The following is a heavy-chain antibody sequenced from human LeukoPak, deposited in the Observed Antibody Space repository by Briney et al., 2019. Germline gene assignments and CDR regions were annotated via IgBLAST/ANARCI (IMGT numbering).Heavy chain of an antibody. J-gene: IGHJ6*03. CDR1: GGSISSDGYY. V-gene: IGHV4-30-2*01. D-gene: IGHD2-2*01. CDR3: ARLQGPVVPAATYNMDV. Sequence: PSETLSLTCTVSGGSISSDGYYWSWIRQPPGKGLEWIGHILHSGSTYYNPSLKSRVTISLDRSKNQFSLKLSSATAADTAVYYCARLQGPVVPAATYNMDVWGKGTTVTVSS. CDR2: ILHSGST.